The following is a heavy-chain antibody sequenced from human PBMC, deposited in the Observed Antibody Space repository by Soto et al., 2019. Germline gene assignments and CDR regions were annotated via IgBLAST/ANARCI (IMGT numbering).Heavy chain of an antibody. J-gene: IGHJ6*02. CDR1: GYTFTGYY. D-gene: IGHD2-2*01. CDR2: INPNSGGT. Sequence: GASVKVSCKASGYTFTGYYMHWVRQAPGQGLEWMGWINPNSGGTNYAQKFQGRFTISRDNFKNTLYLQMNSLRADDTAVYYCADPVPAPTHYDYYDMDVWGQGTTVTVSS. CDR3: ADPVPAPTHYDYYDMDV. V-gene: IGHV1-2*02.